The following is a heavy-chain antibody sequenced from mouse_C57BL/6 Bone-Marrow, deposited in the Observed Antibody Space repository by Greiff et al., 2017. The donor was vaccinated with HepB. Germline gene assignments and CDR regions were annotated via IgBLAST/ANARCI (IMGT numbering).Heavy chain of an antibody. CDR1: GFNIKDDY. D-gene: IGHD1-1*01. V-gene: IGHV14-4*01. J-gene: IGHJ2*01. CDR3: YYYGSSYDY. Sequence: EVQLQQSGAELVRPGASVKLSCTASGFNIKDDYMHWVKQRPEQGLEWIGWIDPENGDTEYASKFQGKATITEDTSSNTAYLQLSSLTSEDTAVYYCYYYGSSYDYWGQGTTLTVSS. CDR2: IDPENGDT.